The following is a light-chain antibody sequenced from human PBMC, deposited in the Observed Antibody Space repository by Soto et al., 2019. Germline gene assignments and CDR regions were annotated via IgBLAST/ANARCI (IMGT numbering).Light chain of an antibody. Sequence: SALTQPRSVSGSPGQSVTISCTGTSSDVGGYNYVSWYQQHPGKAPQLMIYDVSKRPSGVPDRFSGSKSGNAASLTISGLQAEDEADYYCCSYAGSYGVFGGGTKVTVL. CDR2: DVS. CDR3: CSYAGSYGV. V-gene: IGLV2-11*01. CDR1: SSDVGGYNY. J-gene: IGLJ2*01.